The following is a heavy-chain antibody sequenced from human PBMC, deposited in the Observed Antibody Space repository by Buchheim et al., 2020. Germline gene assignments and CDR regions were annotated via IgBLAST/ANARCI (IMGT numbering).Heavy chain of an antibody. V-gene: IGHV3-30*18. D-gene: IGHD2-15*01. CDR2: ISYDGSNK. J-gene: IGHJ4*02. CDR3: AKIGASGSDFDQ. CDR1: GFTFSSYG. Sequence: QVQLVESGGGVVQPGRSLRLSCAASGFTFSSYGMHWVRQAPGKGLGWVAVISYDGSNKYYADSVKGRFTISRDNSKNTPYLQMNSLRAEDTAVYYCAKIGASGSDFDQWGQGTL.